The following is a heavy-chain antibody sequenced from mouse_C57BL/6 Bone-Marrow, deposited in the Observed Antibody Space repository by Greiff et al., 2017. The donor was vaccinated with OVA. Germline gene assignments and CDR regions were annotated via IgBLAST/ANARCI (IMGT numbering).Heavy chain of an antibody. CDR2: IYPRSGNT. CDR3: ANLLLQAY. J-gene: IGHJ3*01. D-gene: IGHD1-1*01. Sequence: QVQLQQSGAELARPGASVKLSCKASGYTFTSYGISWVKQRTGQGLEWIGEIYPRSGNTYYNEKFKGKAKLTADKSSSTAYMELRSLTSEDSAVYFCANLLLQAYWGQGTLVTVSA. CDR1: GYTFTSYG. V-gene: IGHV1-81*01.